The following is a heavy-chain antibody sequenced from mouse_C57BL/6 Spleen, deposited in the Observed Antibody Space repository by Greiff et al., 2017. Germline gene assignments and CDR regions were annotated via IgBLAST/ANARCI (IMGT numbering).Heavy chain of an antibody. Sequence: EVQGVESGGGLVKPGGSLKLSCAASGFTFSDYGMHWVRQAPEKGLEWVAYISSGSSTIYYADTVKGRFTISRDNAKNTLFLQMTSLRSEDTAMYYCAREDYGSSSPYYAMDYWGQGTSGTVSS. V-gene: IGHV5-17*01. J-gene: IGHJ4*01. CDR3: AREDYGSSSPYYAMDY. CDR1: GFTFSDYG. D-gene: IGHD1-1*01. CDR2: ISSGSSTI.